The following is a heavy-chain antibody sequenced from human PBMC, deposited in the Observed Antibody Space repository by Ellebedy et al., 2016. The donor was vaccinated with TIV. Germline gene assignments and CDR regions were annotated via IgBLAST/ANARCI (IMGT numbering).Heavy chain of an antibody. J-gene: IGHJ4*02. Sequence: GESLKISCAASGITFSNCWMSWVRQAPGKGLEWVANIKEDGSEKYYVDSVKGRFTISRDNSKNTVDLQMNSLRADDTAVYYCASELVGTTDFDYWGQGTLVTVSS. CDR3: ASELVGTTDFDY. CDR1: GITFSNCW. V-gene: IGHV3-7*01. CDR2: IKEDGSEK. D-gene: IGHD1-26*01.